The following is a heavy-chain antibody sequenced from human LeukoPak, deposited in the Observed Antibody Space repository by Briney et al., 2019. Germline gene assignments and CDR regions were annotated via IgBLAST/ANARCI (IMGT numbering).Heavy chain of an antibody. J-gene: IGHJ4*02. D-gene: IGHD6-19*01. CDR1: GFIFSSYS. CDR2: ISSSSSYI. CDR3: ARRRSMAVAGEFDY. V-gene: IGHV3-21*01. Sequence: GGSLRLSCAASGFIFSSYSMNWVRQAPGKGLEWVSSISSSSSYIYYADSVKGRFTISRDNAKNSLYLQMNSLRAEDTAVYYCARRRSMAVAGEFDYWGQGTLVTVSS.